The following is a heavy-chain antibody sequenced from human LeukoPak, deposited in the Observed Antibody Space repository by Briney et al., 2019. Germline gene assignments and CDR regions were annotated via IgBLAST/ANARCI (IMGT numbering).Heavy chain of an antibody. V-gene: IGHV1-69*13. Sequence: SVKVSCKASGYTFTSYDINWVRQAPGQGLEWMGGIIPIFGTANYAQKFQGRVTITADESTSTAYMELSSLRSEDTAVYYCASFTGIAAAGDWGQGTLVTVSS. CDR2: IIPIFGTA. D-gene: IGHD6-13*01. CDR1: GYTFTSYD. CDR3: ASFTGIAAAGD. J-gene: IGHJ4*02.